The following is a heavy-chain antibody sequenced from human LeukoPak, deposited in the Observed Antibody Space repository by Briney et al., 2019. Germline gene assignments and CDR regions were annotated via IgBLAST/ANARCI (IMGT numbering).Heavy chain of an antibody. D-gene: IGHD6-19*01. V-gene: IGHV4-39*01. CDR2: IYHSRST. CDR1: GGSVSSDGYY. CDR3: ARNIRYTSGLNWFDP. J-gene: IGHJ5*02. Sequence: SETLSLTCTVSGGSVSSDGYYWGWIRQPPGKGLEWIGSIYHSRSTYYSPSLKSRATISVDTSMNQVSLKLSSVTAADTAVYYCARNIRYTSGLNWFDPWGQGTLVTVSS.